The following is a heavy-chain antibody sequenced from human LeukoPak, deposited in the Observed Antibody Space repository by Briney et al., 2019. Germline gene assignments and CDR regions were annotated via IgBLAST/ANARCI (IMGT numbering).Heavy chain of an antibody. CDR2: INTYNGHT. CDR1: GYTFTSYG. Sequence: ASVTVSLNSSGYTFTSYGFSWVRQPPAQGLEYMGWINTYNGHTNHAQKLQGRVTVTTDTSTSTAYLELRSLRSDDTAVYYCARDGPRGYFQHWGESTLITVSS. V-gene: IGHV1-18*01. D-gene: IGHD1-14*01. CDR3: ARDGPRGYFQH. J-gene: IGHJ1*01.